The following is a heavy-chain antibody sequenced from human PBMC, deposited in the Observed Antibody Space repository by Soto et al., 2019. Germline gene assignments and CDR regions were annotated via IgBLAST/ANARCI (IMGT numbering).Heavy chain of an antibody. V-gene: IGHV3-23*01. CDR2: ISGSGGSA. CDR1: GFTFSSYA. D-gene: IGHD3-10*01. CDR3: AKSSTFSGAFDI. J-gene: IGHJ3*02. Sequence: GGSLRLSCAASGFTFSSYAMSWVRQAPGKGLEWVSAISGSGGSAYYADSVKGRFTISRDNSKNTLYLQMNSLRAEDTAVYYCAKSSTFSGAFDIWGQGTMVTVSS.